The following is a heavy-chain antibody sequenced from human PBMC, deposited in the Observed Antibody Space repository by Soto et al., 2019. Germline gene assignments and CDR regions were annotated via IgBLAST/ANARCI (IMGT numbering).Heavy chain of an antibody. V-gene: IGHV1-69*13. CDR2: IIPIFGTA. CDR1: GGTFSSYA. Sequence: SVQVSCKASGGTFSSYAISWVRQAPGQGIEWTGGIIPIFGTANYAQKFQGRVTITADESTSTAYMELRSLRSDDTAVYYCARDAGDISGYYRTDDAFEILGQATTVT. J-gene: IGHJ3*02. CDR3: ARDAGDISGYYRTDDAFEI. D-gene: IGHD3-22*01.